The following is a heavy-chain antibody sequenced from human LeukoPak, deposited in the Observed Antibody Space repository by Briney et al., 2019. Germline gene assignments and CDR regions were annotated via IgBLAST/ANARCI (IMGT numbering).Heavy chain of an antibody. D-gene: IGHD2-15*01. J-gene: IGHJ4*02. CDR3: ATAPLYCSGGSCYSDY. Sequence: GASVKVSCKASGYTFTSYGISWVRQAPGQGLEWMGWISAYNGNTNYAQKLQGRVTMTTDTSTSTAYMELRSLRSDDTAVYYCATAPLYCSGGSCYSDYWGQGTLVTVSS. V-gene: IGHV1-18*01. CDR2: ISAYNGNT. CDR1: GYTFTSYG.